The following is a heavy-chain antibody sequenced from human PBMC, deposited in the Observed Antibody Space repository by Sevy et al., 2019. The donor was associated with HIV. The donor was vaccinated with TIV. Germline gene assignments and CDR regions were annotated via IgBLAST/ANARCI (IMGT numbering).Heavy chain of an antibody. Sequence: GGSLRLSCAASGFIFSSYSMNWVRQAPGKGLECISYISTGSTTIYYADSVKGRFTVSRDNARSSLFLQMNSLRDEDTAVYYCAIDPRDGGDYWGQGTLVTVSS. D-gene: IGHD3-16*01. V-gene: IGHV3-48*02. J-gene: IGHJ4*02. CDR1: GFIFSSYS. CDR3: AIDPRDGGDY. CDR2: ISTGSTTI.